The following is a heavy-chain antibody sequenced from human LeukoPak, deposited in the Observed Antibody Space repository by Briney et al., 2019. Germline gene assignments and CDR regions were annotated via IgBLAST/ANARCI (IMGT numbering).Heavy chain of an antibody. CDR3: AKAGYSTSWFYLDF. V-gene: IGHV3-30*02. CDR1: DFTFSDNG. CDR2: IRFDGGNE. J-gene: IGHJ4*02. D-gene: IGHD6-13*01. Sequence: GGSLRLSCAASDFTFSDNGMHWVRQAPGKGLEWVAFIRFDGGNEIYGDSVKGRFTISRDDSKDTLYLQMNSLSAEDTAVYFCAKAGYSTSWFYLDFWGQGTLVTVSS.